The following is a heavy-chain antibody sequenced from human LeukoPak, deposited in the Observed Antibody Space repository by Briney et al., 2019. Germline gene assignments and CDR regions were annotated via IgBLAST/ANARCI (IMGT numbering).Heavy chain of an antibody. Sequence: PGGSLRLSCAASGFTFSSYEMNWVRQAPGKGLEWVSYISSSGSTIYYADSVKGRFTISRDNAKNSLYMQMNSLRAEDTAVYYCARADIVVAGTYDYWGQGTLVTVSS. J-gene: IGHJ4*02. V-gene: IGHV3-48*03. CDR1: GFTFSSYE. CDR2: ISSSGSTI. CDR3: ARADIVVAGTYDY. D-gene: IGHD6-19*01.